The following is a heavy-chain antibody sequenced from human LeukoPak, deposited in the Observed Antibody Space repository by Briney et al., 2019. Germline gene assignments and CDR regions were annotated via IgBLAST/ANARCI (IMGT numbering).Heavy chain of an antibody. D-gene: IGHD3-3*01. CDR2: IYYSGST. Sequence: SETLSLTCTVSNGSISSYYWSWIRQPPGKGLEWIGYIYYSGSTNYNPSLKSRVTISVDTSKNQFSLKLSSVTAADTAVYYCARVGYDFWSGYYHFDYWGQGTLVTVSS. V-gene: IGHV4-59*08. J-gene: IGHJ4*02. CDR1: NGSISSYY. CDR3: ARVGYDFWSGYYHFDY.